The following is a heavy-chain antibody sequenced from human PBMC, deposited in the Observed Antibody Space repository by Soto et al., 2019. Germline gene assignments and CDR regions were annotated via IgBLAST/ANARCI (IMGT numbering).Heavy chain of an antibody. V-gene: IGHV1-18*04. CDR3: ARAPGSSSRPLVFDY. D-gene: IGHD6-6*01. CDR1: GDTFTSNG. J-gene: IGHJ4*02. Sequence: QVQVVQSGAEVKRPGASVKVSCKASGDTFTSNGISWVRQAPGQGLEWLAWISIYNGNTQYAQKVQGRVTMTTDTSTITAYMSLRSLRSDDTAVYYCARAPGSSSRPLVFDYWGQGTLVTVSA. CDR2: ISIYNGNT.